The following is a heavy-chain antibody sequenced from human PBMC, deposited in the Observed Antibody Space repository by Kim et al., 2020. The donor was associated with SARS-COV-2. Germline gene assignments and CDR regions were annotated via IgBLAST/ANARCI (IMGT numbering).Heavy chain of an antibody. Sequence: SETLSLTCTVSGGSISSSSYYWGWIRQPPGKGLEWIGSIYYSGSTYYNPSLKSRVTISVDTSKNQFSLKLSSVTAADTAVYYCARKGYSSSWYPTGGFDYWGQGTLVTVSS. J-gene: IGHJ4*02. V-gene: IGHV4-39*07. CDR2: IYYSGST. CDR3: ARKGYSSSWYPTGGFDY. D-gene: IGHD6-13*01. CDR1: GGSISSSSYY.